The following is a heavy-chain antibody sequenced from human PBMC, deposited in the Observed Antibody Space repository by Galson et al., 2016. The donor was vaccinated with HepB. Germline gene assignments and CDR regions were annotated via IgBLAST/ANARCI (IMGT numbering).Heavy chain of an antibody. V-gene: IGHV5-51*01. CDR2: IYPGDSDT. CDR1: GYRFSSYY. J-gene: IGHJ4*02. Sequence: QSGAEVKKPGESLKISCKGSGYRFSSYYIAWVRQMPGKGLGWMGIIYPGDSDTRYSPSFQGQVTISADKSITTAYLQWSSLKASDTAIYYCARSFQAYYFDYWGQGALVTVSS. CDR3: ARSFQAYYFDY.